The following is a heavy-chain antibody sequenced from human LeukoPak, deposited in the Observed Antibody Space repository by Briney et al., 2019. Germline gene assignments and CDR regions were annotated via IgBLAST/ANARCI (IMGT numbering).Heavy chain of an antibody. CDR3: AREVGVVPAAPDY. CDR1: GFTFSSYS. CDR2: ISSSSSYI. V-gene: IGHV3-21*01. Sequence: GGSLRLSCAASGFTFSSYSMNWVRQAPGKGLEWVSSISSSSSYIYYADSVKGRFTISRDNAKNSLYLQMNSLRAEDTAVYYCAREVGVVPAAPDYWGQGTLVTVSS. J-gene: IGHJ4*02. D-gene: IGHD2-2*01.